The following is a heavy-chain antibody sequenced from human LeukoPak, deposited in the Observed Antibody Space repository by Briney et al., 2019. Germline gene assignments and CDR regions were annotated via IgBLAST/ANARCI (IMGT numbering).Heavy chain of an antibody. CDR2: IYTSGST. CDR3: ARGEIVGATGYYFDY. D-gene: IGHD1-26*01. CDR1: CGSISSYY. Sequence: SETLSLTCTGSCGSISSYYWSWIGQPAGKGLELIGRIYTSGSTNYNPSLKSRVTMSVDTSKNQFSLKLSSVTAADTAVYYCARGEIVGATGYYFDYWGQGTLVTVSS. J-gene: IGHJ4*02. V-gene: IGHV4-4*07.